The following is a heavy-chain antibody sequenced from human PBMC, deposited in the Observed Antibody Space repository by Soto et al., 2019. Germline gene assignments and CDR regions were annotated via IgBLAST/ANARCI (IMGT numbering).Heavy chain of an antibody. Sequence: QVQLVESGGGLVKPGGSLRLSCEASGFTFSDYYMSWIRQAPGKGLEWVAYISSSSSYTNYADSVKGRFTISRDNAKNSLYLQMITLRAEDTAVYYGAGVYDSRGYYHGPTGIDVWGQGTTVTVSS. V-gene: IGHV3-11*06. J-gene: IGHJ6*02. CDR2: ISSSSSYT. CDR3: AGVYDSRGYYHGPTGIDV. CDR1: GFTFSDYY. D-gene: IGHD3-22*01.